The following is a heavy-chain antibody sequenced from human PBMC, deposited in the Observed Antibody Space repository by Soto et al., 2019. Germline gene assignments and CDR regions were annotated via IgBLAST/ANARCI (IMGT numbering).Heavy chain of an antibody. CDR3: ARDYYGMDV. Sequence: SETLSLTCTVSGGSITSGGYSWTWIRQSPGKGLEWIGYTYQSGSAYYNPSLKSRVTISVDRSKNQFSLNLTSVTAADTAVYYCARDYYGMDVWGQGTKVTVSS. J-gene: IGHJ6*02. CDR2: TYQSGSA. CDR1: GGSITSGGYS. V-gene: IGHV4-30-2*06.